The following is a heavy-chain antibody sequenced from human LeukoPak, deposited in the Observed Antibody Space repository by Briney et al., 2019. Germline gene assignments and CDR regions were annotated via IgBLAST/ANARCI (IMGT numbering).Heavy chain of an antibody. CDR2: ISGSGGST. D-gene: IGHD3-22*01. Sequence: PGGSLRLSCAASGFTFSSYAMSWVRQAPGKGLEWVSAISGSGGSTYYADSVKGRFTISRDNSKNTLYLQMNSLRAEDTAVYYCAKGRTYYYDSSGYPTWGYFDYWGQGTLVTVSS. J-gene: IGHJ4*02. CDR3: AKGRTYYYDSSGYPTWGYFDY. CDR1: GFTFSSYA. V-gene: IGHV3-23*01.